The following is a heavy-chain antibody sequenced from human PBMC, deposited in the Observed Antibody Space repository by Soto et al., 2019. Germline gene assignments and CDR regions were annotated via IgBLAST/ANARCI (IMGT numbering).Heavy chain of an antibody. D-gene: IGHD3-10*01. CDR3: ARALRPSPVRGVIITEDYYYGMDV. CDR2: IIPIFGTA. V-gene: IGHV1-69*13. J-gene: IGHJ6*02. CDR1: GCTFSSYA. Sequence: SVKVSCKASGCTFSSYAISWVRQAPGQGLEWMGGIIPIFGTANYAQKFRGRVTITADESTSTAYMELSSLRSEDTAVYYCARALRPSPVRGVIITEDYYYGMDVWGQGTTVTVSS.